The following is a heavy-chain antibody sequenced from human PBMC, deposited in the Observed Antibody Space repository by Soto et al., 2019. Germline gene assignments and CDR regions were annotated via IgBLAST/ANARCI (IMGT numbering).Heavy chain of an antibody. D-gene: IGHD3-3*01. CDR3: ARGDDFVSYYYYGMDV. Sequence: QVQLVESGGGVVQPGRSLRLSCAASGFTFSSYAMHWVRQAPGKGLEWVAVISYDGSSKYYADSVKGRFTISRDNSKNTLYLQMNSLRAEDTAVYYCARGDDFVSYYYYGMDVWGQGTTVTVSS. J-gene: IGHJ6*02. CDR2: ISYDGSSK. CDR1: GFTFSSYA. V-gene: IGHV3-30-3*01.